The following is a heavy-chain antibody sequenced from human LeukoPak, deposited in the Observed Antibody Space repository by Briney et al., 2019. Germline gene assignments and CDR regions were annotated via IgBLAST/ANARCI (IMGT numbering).Heavy chain of an antibody. D-gene: IGHD6-13*01. CDR3: ARAGDGQQLRYFDY. CDR2: ISSSSSYI. Sequence: GGSLSLSCAASGFTFSSYSMNWVRQAPGKGLEWVSSISSSSSYIYYADSVKGRFTISRDNAKNSLYLQMNSLRAEDTAVYYCARAGDGQQLRYFDYWGQGTLVTVSS. CDR1: GFTFSSYS. J-gene: IGHJ4*02. V-gene: IGHV3-21*01.